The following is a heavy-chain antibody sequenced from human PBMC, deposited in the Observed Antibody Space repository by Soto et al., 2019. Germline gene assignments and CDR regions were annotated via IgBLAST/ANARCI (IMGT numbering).Heavy chain of an antibody. J-gene: IGHJ4*02. V-gene: IGHV4-31*03. CDR3: ARGYYDSSGYFDY. CDR2: IYYSGST. CDR1: GGSISSGGYY. D-gene: IGHD3-22*01. Sequence: PSETLSLTCTVSGGSISSGGYYWSWIRQHPGKGLEWIGYIYYSGSTYYNPSLKSRVTISVDTSKNQFSLKLSSVTAADTAVYYCARGYYDSSGYFDYWGQGTLVTVSS.